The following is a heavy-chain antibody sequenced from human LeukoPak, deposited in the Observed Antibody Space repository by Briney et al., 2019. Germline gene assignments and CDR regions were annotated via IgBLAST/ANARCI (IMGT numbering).Heavy chain of an antibody. Sequence: VVSLRLSCAASGFTFSSYSMNWVRQAPGKGLEWVSYISSSSSTIYYADSVKGRFTISRDNAKNSLYLQMNSLRAEDTAVYYCARDRLLFDYWGQGTLVTVSS. CDR3: ARDRLLFDY. J-gene: IGHJ4*02. CDR2: ISSSSSTI. CDR1: GFTFSSYS. V-gene: IGHV3-48*01.